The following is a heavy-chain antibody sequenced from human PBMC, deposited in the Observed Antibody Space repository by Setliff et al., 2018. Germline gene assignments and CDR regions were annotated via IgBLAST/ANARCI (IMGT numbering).Heavy chain of an antibody. V-gene: IGHV1-18*01. CDR3: ARGSAKMVALPTANYFDP. CDR1: GYSFTNYG. D-gene: IGHD2-2*01. Sequence: ASVKVSCKAFGYSFTNYGLNWVRQAPGQGLEWMGWISGYDDNTNYAQHRQGRVTMTTDTSTSTAYMELRSLTSADTAVYYCARGSAKMVALPTANYFDPWGQGTPVTVSS. CDR2: ISGYDDNT. J-gene: IGHJ5*02.